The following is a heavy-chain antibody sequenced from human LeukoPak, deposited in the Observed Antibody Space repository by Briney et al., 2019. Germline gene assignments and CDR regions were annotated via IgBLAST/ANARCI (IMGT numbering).Heavy chain of an antibody. CDR3: ARDGVSSMWFGDGGALSFDY. V-gene: IGHV1-69*04. J-gene: IGHJ4*02. D-gene: IGHD3-10*01. CDR1: GYTFTSYA. Sequence: GASVKVSCKTSGYTFTSYAISWVRQAPGQGLEWMGRIIPILGIANYAQKFQGRVTITADKSTSTAYMELSSLRSEDTAVYYCARDGVSSMWFGDGGALSFDYWGQGTLVTVSS. CDR2: IIPILGIA.